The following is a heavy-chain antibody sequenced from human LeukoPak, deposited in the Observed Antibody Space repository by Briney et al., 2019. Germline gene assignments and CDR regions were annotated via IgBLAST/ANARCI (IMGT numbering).Heavy chain of an antibody. CDR1: GFTFDDYT. CDR3: AREADWFDP. CDR2: ISWDGGST. J-gene: IGHJ5*02. V-gene: IGHV3-43*01. Sequence: PGGSLRLSCAASGFTFDDYTMHWVRQAPGKGLEWVSLISWDGGSTSYADSVKGRFTISRDNAKNTLYLQMNSLRAEDTAVYYCAREADWFDPWGQGTLVTVSS. D-gene: IGHD6-25*01.